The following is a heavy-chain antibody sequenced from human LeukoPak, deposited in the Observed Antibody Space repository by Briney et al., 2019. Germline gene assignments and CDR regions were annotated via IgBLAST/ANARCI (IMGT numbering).Heavy chain of an antibody. CDR3: ASVLEWFAFDAFDI. J-gene: IGHJ3*02. CDR2: IYYSGST. V-gene: IGHV4-59*01. Sequence: SETLSLTCTVSGGSISSYYWSWIRQPPGKGLEWIGYIYYSGSTNYNPSLESRVTISVDTSKNQFSLKLSSVTAADTAVYYCASVLEWFAFDAFDIWGQGTMVTVSS. CDR1: GGSISSYY. D-gene: IGHD3-3*01.